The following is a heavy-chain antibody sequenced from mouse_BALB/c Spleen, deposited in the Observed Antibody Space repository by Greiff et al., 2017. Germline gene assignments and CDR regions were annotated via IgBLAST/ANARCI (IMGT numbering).Heavy chain of an antibody. J-gene: IGHJ4*01. V-gene: IGHV1-80*01. CDR1: GYAFSSYW. CDR3: ARREYYAMDY. Sequence: VKLLESGAELVRPGSSVKISCKASGYAFSSYWMNWVKQRPGQGLEWIGQIYPGDGDTNYNGKFKGKATLTADKSSSTAYMQLSSLTSEDSAVYFCARREYYAMDYWGQGTSVTVSS. CDR2: IYPGDGDT.